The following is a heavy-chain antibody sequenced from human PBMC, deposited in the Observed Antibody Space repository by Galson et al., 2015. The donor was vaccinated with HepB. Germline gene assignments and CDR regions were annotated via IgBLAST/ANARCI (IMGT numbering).Heavy chain of an antibody. CDR3: ARDPKVYCSGGSCYSWGLDP. CDR1: GFTFSSYA. J-gene: IGHJ5*02. V-gene: IGHV3-30-3*01. Sequence: SLRLSCAASGFTFSSYAMHWVRQAPGRGLEWVAVISYDGSNKYYADSVKGRFTISRDNSKNTLYLQMNSLRAEDTAVYYCARDPKVYCSGGSCYSWGLDPWGQGTLVTVSS. D-gene: IGHD2-15*01. CDR2: ISYDGSNK.